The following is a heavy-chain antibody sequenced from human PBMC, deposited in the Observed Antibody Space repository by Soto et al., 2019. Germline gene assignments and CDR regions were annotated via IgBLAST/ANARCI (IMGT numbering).Heavy chain of an antibody. D-gene: IGHD3-22*01. CDR2: IWYDGSNK. Sequence: QVQLVESGGGVVQPGRSLRLSCAASGFTFSSYGMHWVRQAPGKGLEWVAVIWYDGSNKYYADSVKGRFTISRDNSKNTLYLQMNSLRAEDTAVYYCARDPGYDSSGYNDYWGQGTLVTVSS. CDR1: GFTFSSYG. CDR3: ARDPGYDSSGYNDY. V-gene: IGHV3-33*01. J-gene: IGHJ4*02.